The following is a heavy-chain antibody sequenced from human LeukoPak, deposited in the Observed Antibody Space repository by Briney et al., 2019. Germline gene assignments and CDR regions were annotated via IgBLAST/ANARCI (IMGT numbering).Heavy chain of an antibody. V-gene: IGHV3-73*01. CDR3: ILGRDCGGDCYTRPDDY. J-gene: IGHJ4*02. CDR2: IRSKANSYAT. Sequence: PGGSLRLSCAASGFTFSGSAMHRVRQASGKGLEWLGRIRSKANSYATAYAASVKGRFTISRDDSKNTAYLQMNSLKTEDMAVYYCILGRDCGGDCYTRPDDYWGQGTLVTVSS. CDR1: GFTFSGSA. D-gene: IGHD2-21*02.